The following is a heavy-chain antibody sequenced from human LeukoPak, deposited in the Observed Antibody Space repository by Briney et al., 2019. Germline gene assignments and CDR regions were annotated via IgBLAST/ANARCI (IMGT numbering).Heavy chain of an antibody. J-gene: IGHJ5*02. D-gene: IGHD3-3*01. CDR1: GGTFSSYA. Sequence: ASVKVSCKASGGTFSSYAISWVRQAPGQGLEWMGGIIPIFGTANYAQKFQGRATITTDESTSTAYMELSSLRSEDTAVYYCARDRSYDFWSERNNWFDPWGQGTLVTVSS. CDR2: IIPIFGTA. CDR3: ARDRSYDFWSERNNWFDP. V-gene: IGHV1-69*05.